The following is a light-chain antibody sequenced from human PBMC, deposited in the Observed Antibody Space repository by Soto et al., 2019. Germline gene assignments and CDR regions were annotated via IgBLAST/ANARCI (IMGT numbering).Light chain of an antibody. CDR3: YSYAGRNIWV. V-gene: IGLV2-8*01. J-gene: IGLJ3*02. Sequence: QSVLAQPPSASGSPGQSVTISCTGSGSDIGAYKFVSWYQQHPGKAPKLMIFGVTERPSGVPDRFSGSKSGNTASLTVSGLQADDEAIYYCYSYAGRNIWVFGGETKLTVL. CDR2: GVT. CDR1: GSDIGAYKF.